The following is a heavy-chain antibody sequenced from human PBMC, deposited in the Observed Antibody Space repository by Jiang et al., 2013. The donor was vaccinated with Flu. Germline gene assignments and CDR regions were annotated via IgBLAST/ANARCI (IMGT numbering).Heavy chain of an antibody. Sequence: VQLLESGGGLVQPGGSLRLSCAASGFTFSSYAMHWVRQAPGKGLEYVSAISSNGGSTYYANSVKGRFTISRDNSKNTLYLQMGSLRAEDMAVYYCARDPRAVAGYYFDYWGQGTLVTVSS. J-gene: IGHJ4*02. V-gene: IGHV3-64*01. D-gene: IGHD6-19*01. CDR2: ISSNGGST. CDR1: GFTFSSYA. CDR3: ARDPRAVAGYYFDY.